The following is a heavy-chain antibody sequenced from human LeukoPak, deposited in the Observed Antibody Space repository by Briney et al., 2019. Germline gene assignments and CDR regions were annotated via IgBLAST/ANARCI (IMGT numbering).Heavy chain of an antibody. CDR2: ISTSGDST. CDR1: GITFSSYA. D-gene: IGHD3-22*01. J-gene: IGHJ6*02. CDR3: AKGRGFYGSSGYYYAYYYGMDV. Sequence: GGSLRLSCAASGITFSSYALSWVRQAPGKGLGWVSGISTSGDSTNYADSVKGRFTISRDNSKNTLYLHMNSLRAEDTAVYYCAKGRGFYGSSGYYYAYYYGMDVWGQGTTVTVSS. V-gene: IGHV3-23*01.